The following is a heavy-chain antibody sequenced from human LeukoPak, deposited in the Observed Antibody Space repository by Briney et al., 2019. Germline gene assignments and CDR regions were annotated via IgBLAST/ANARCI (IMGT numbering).Heavy chain of an antibody. Sequence: ASVKVSCKASGYTFTGYYMHWVRQAPGQGLEWMGRINPNSGGTNYAQKFQGGVTKTRDTSISTAYMELSRLRSDDTAVYYCARDRIAAAGNWFDPWGQGTLVTVSS. CDR1: GYTFTGYY. J-gene: IGHJ5*02. CDR2: INPNSGGT. V-gene: IGHV1-2*06. CDR3: ARDRIAAAGNWFDP. D-gene: IGHD6-13*01.